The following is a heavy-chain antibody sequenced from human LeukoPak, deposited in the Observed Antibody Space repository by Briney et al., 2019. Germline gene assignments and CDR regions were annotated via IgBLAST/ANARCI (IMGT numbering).Heavy chain of an antibody. CDR3: AKERACTSDI. CDR1: GLTFSKYG. J-gene: IGHJ3*02. V-gene: IGHV3-23*01. CDR2: LSGSGGTT. Sequence: GGSLRLSRVASGLTFSKYGMSWVRQAPGKGLEWVSALSGSGGTTYNADSVKGRFTISRDNSKNTLYLQMNSLRVEETAVYYCAKERACTSDIWGQGTMVTVSS.